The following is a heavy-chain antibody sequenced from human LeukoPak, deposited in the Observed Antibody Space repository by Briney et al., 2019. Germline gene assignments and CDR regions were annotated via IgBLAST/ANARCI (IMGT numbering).Heavy chain of an antibody. D-gene: IGHD6-13*01. J-gene: IGHJ4*02. V-gene: IGHV3-23*01. CDR2: ISETSSHT. CDR1: GFTFSSNA. Sequence: GGSLRLSCAASGFTFSSNAMTWVRQAPGQGLEWVSSISETSSHTFYADSVKGRFTISRDNTKNTLFLQMNSLRAEDTAVYYCARDIEAAGLFLDYWGQGTLVTVSS. CDR3: ARDIEAAGLFLDY.